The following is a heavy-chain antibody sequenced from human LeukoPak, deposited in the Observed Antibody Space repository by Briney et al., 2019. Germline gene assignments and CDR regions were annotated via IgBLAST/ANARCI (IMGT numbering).Heavy chain of an antibody. D-gene: IGHD2-8*01. CDR1: GFTFSSYS. V-gene: IGHV3-21*01. CDR2: ISSSSSYI. CDR3: TCDLDRSDGL. J-gene: IGHJ3*01. Sequence: VKPGGSLILSCAASGFTFSSYSMNWVRQAPGKGLEWVSSISSSSSYIYYADSVKGRFTISRDNAKNSLYLQMNSLRAEDTALYYCTCDLDRSDGLWGQGTMVTVSS.